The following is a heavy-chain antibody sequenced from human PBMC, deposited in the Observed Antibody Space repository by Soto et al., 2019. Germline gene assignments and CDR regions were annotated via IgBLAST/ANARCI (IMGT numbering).Heavy chain of an antibody. V-gene: IGHV3-48*02. CDR1: GFTLSSYS. J-gene: IGHJ4*02. D-gene: IGHD1-26*01. Sequence: GSLRLSCAASGFTLSSYSMNWVRQAPGKGLEWVSYISSSSSTIYYADSVKGRFTISRDNAKNSLYLQMNSLRDEDTAVYYCATLAVSGSYQGPGDYWGQGTLVTVSS. CDR3: ATLAVSGSYQGPGDY. CDR2: ISSSSSTI.